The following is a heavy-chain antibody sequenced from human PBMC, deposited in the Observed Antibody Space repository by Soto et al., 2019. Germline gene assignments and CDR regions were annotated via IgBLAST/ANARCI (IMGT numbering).Heavy chain of an antibody. D-gene: IGHD6-19*01. V-gene: IGHV4-59*08. Sequence: SETLSLTCTVSGGSISSYYWSWIRQPPGKGLEWIGYIYYSGSTNYNPSLKSRVTISVDTSKNQFSLKLSSVTAADTAVYYCASSGWNMAFDIWGQGTMVTVSS. CDR3: ASSGWNMAFDI. J-gene: IGHJ3*02. CDR2: IYYSGST. CDR1: GGSISSYY.